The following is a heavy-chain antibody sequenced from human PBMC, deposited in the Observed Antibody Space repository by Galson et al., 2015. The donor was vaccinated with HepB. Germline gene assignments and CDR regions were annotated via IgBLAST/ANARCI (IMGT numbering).Heavy chain of an antibody. Sequence: SLRLSCAASGFTVSSNYMHWVRQAPGKGLEWVAAISYDGSNQYYEDSVKGRFTISRDNSKNTLYLQMNSLRAEDTAVYYCAKVGSSDWCKFDYWGQGTLVTVSS. CDR1: GFTVSSNY. CDR3: AKVGSSDWCKFDY. D-gene: IGHD6-19*01. V-gene: IGHV3-30*18. CDR2: ISYDGSNQ. J-gene: IGHJ4*02.